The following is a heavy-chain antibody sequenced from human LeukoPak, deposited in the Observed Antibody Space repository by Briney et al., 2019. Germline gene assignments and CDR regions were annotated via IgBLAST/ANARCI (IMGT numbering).Heavy chain of an antibody. CDR1: GVTISSYW. CDR2: INSDGTST. Sequence: GGSLRLSCAASGVTISSYWMHWVRQAPGKGLVWVSRINSDGTSTTYADPVKGRFTISRDTAKNSLYLQMNSLRAEDTAVYYCVAARADFVYWGQGTLVTVSS. V-gene: IGHV3-74*01. CDR3: VAARADFVY. J-gene: IGHJ4*02. D-gene: IGHD2-15*01.